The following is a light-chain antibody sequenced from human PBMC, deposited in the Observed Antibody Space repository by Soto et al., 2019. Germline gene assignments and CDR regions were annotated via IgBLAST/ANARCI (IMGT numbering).Light chain of an antibody. Sequence: ETVLTQSPGTLSLSPGERATLSCRASQTIRSNYLAWYRQTPGQAPRLLIYGASNRATAIAERFSGSGSGTDFTLIISRLEPEDFALYYCQQYGSSPWPFGQGTKVEIK. CDR3: QQYGSSPWP. CDR2: GAS. V-gene: IGKV3-20*01. J-gene: IGKJ1*01. CDR1: QTIRSNY.